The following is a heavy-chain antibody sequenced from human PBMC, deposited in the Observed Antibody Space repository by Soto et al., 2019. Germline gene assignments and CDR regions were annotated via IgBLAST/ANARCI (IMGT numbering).Heavy chain of an antibody. Sequence: GGSLRLSCAASGFTFSSYGMHWVRQAPGKGLEWVAVIWYDGSNKYYADSVKGRFTISRDNSKNTLYLQMNSLRAEDTAVYYCARGGGTTRLDYWGQGTLVTVSS. V-gene: IGHV3-33*01. CDR3: ARGGGTTRLDY. J-gene: IGHJ4*02. CDR1: GFTFSSYG. CDR2: IWYDGSNK. D-gene: IGHD3-3*01.